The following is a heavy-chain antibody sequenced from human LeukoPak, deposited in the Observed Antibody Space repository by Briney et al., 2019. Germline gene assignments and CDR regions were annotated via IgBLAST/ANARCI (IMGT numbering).Heavy chain of an antibody. V-gene: IGHV4-59*01. CDR3: ARVSTMVRGAHFDY. CDR1: GGSISSYY. J-gene: IGHJ4*02. CDR2: IYYSGST. Sequence: SETLSLTCTVSGGSISSYYWSWIRQPPGKGLEWIGYIYYSGSTNYNPSLKSRVTISVDTSKNQFSLKLSSVTAADTAVYYCARVSTMVRGAHFDYWGQGTLVTVSS. D-gene: IGHD3-10*01.